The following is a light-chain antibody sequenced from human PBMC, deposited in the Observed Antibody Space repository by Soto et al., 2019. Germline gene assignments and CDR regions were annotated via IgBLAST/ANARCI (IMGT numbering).Light chain of an antibody. CDR2: KAS. J-gene: IGKJ1*01. CDR3: QHYNSYSWT. V-gene: IGKV1-5*03. Sequence: DIQMTQSPSTVSASVGDRVAITCRASDNIDTWVAWYQQKPVEATKLLIYKASKLENGDPSRFAGFGSGTEFTFSNASLQHEDSATFYCQHYNSYSWTFGQRTKVEI. CDR1: DNIDTW.